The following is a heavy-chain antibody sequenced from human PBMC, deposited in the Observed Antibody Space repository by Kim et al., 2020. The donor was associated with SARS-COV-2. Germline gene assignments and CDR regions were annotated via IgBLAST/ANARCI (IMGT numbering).Heavy chain of an antibody. CDR2: INHSGST. D-gene: IGHD3-10*01. J-gene: IGHJ6*02. V-gene: IGHV4-34*01. CDR1: GGSFSGYY. CDR3: ARSAGSGSYYRGGKNYYYGMDV. Sequence: SETLSLTCAVYGGSFSGYYWSWIRQPPGKGLEWIGEINHSGSTNYNPSLKSRVTISVDTSKNQFSLKLSSVTAADTAVYYCARSAGSGSYYRGGKNYYYGMDVWGQGTTVTVSS.